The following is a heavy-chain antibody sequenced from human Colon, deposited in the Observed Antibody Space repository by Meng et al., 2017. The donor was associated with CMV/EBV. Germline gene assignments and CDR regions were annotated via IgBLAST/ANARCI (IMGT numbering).Heavy chain of an antibody. CDR2: IYHSGST. V-gene: IGHV4-4*02. Sequence: VESQGAGPVLVTPSAPLSLRCATCGGSISRTNWWSGVRQPPGKGLAWIGEIYHSGSTTYNPSLKSRVTISVDKSKNQFSLKLSSVTAADTAVYYCARGRPYSLRYFDWLLLDFDYWGQGTLVTVSS. J-gene: IGHJ4*02. CDR3: ARGRPYSLRYFDWLLLDFDY. CDR1: GGSISRTNW. D-gene: IGHD3-9*01.